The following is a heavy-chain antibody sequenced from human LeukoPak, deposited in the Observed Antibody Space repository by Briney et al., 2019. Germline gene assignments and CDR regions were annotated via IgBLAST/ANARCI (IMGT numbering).Heavy chain of an antibody. D-gene: IGHD3-10*01. J-gene: IGHJ6*02. CDR1: GFTFRNNR. Sequence: PGGSLRLSCAASGFTFRNNRMNWIRQAPGKGLEWVANIRPDASDTGYVDSVKGRFTISRDNAKNSLYLQMNSLRAEDTAVYYCARDPLPGPHGMDVWGQGTTVTVSS. CDR2: IRPDASDT. CDR3: ARDPLPGPHGMDV. V-gene: IGHV3-7*01.